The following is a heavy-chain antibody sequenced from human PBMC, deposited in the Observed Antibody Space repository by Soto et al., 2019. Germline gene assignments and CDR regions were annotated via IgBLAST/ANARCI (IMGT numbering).Heavy chain of an antibody. J-gene: IGHJ4*02. CDR3: ARPKEVSGNSGYDFILGY. D-gene: IGHD5-12*01. CDR1: GGSISSYY. Sequence: PSETLSLTCSVSGGSISSYYWSWIRQPPGKGLEWIGYISYSGSTNYSPSLKSRVTISVDTSKNQFSLKLSSVTAADTAVYYCARPKEVSGNSGYDFILGYWGQGTLVTVSS. V-gene: IGHV4-59*08. CDR2: ISYSGST.